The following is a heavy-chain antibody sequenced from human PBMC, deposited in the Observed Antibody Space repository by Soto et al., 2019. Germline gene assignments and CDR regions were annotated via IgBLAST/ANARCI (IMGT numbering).Heavy chain of an antibody. D-gene: IGHD6-19*01. CDR1: GGTFSSYT. CDR3: ASLAVPDVAFDI. Sequence: SVKVSCKASGGTFSSYTISWVRQAPGQGLEWMGRIIPILGIANYAQKFQGRVTITADKSTSTAYMELSSLRSEDTAVYHCASLAVPDVAFDIWGQGTMVTVSS. J-gene: IGHJ3*02. V-gene: IGHV1-69*02. CDR2: IIPILGIA.